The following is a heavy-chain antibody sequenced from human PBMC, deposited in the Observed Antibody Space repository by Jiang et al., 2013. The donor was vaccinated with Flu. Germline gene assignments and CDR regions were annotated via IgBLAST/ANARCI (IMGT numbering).Heavy chain of an antibody. V-gene: IGHV4-39*02. CDR3: AREHMVRGLTSDHGMDV. CDR2: IYYSGST. J-gene: IGHJ6*02. CDR1: RGSISSSSYS. D-gene: IGHD3-10*01. Sequence: LLKPSETLSLTCSVSRGSISSSSYSWGWIRQPPGKGLGWIGNIYYSGSTYYNPSLKSRVTISVDTSKNQFSLELSSVTAADTAVYYCAREHMVRGLTSDHGMDVWGQGTTVTVSS.